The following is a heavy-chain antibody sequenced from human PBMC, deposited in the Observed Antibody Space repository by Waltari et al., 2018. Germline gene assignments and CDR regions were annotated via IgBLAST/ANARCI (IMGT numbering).Heavy chain of an antibody. Sequence: QVQLVQSGAEVKKPGASVKVSCKVSGYTLTELSMHWVRQAPGKGLEWMGGFDPEDGETIYAQKCQGRVTMTEDTSTDTSYMELSSLRSEDTAVYYCATNTGDKRIDWYFDLWGRGTLVTVSS. D-gene: IGHD7-27*01. V-gene: IGHV1-24*01. CDR3: ATNTGDKRIDWYFDL. J-gene: IGHJ2*01. CDR1: GYTLTELS. CDR2: FDPEDGET.